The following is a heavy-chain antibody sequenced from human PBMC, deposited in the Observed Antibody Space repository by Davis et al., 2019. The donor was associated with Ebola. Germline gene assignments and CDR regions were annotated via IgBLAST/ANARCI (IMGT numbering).Heavy chain of an antibody. D-gene: IGHD6-13*01. V-gene: IGHV4-30-4*01. CDR1: GGSISSGDYY. CDR2: IYYSGST. Sequence: MPSETLSLTCTVSGGSISSGDYYWSWIRQPPGKGLEWIGYIYYSGSTYYNPSLRSRATISVDTSKNQFSLMLTSVTAADTAVYYCARAFIAATVDFWGQGTLVTVSS. J-gene: IGHJ4*02. CDR3: ARAFIAATVDF.